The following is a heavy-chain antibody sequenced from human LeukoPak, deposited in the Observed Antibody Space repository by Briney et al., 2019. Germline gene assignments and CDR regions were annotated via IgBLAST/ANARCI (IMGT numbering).Heavy chain of an antibody. J-gene: IGHJ4*02. CDR1: GFTFSSYA. D-gene: IGHD4-17*01. CDR3: ARVEDYAYDY. V-gene: IGHV3-30-3*01. CDR2: ISYDGSNK. Sequence: GRPLRLSCAASGFTFSSYAMHWVRQAPGKGLGWVAVISYDGSNKYYADSVKGRFTISRDNSKITLHLQMNSLRAEDTAVYYCARVEDYAYDYWGQGTLVTVSS.